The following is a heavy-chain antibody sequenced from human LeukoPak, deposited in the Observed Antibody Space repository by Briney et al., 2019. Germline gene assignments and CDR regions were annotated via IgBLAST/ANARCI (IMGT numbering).Heavy chain of an antibody. CDR3: ARVAAFCGDECYPDS. CDR2: ISSSSSYI. V-gene: IGHV3-21*01. CDR1: GFTFSSYS. J-gene: IGHJ4*03. Sequence: GGSLRLSCAASGFTFSSYSMNWVRQAPGKGLEWVSSISSSSSYIYYADSVKGRFTISRDNVERTLFLQMNSLTVGDTAVYYCARVAAFCGDECYPDSWGQGTLVTVSS. D-gene: IGHD2-21*01.